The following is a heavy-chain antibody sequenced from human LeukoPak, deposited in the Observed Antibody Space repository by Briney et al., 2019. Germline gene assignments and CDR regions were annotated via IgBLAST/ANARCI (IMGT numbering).Heavy chain of an antibody. CDR3: ASHCSSTGCYVKYFQH. J-gene: IGHJ1*01. V-gene: IGHV4-39*07. D-gene: IGHD2-2*01. Sequence: SETLSLTCTVSGGSISSSSYYWGWIRQPPGKGLEWIGSIYYSGSTYYNPSLKSRVTISVDTSKNQFSLKLSSVTAADTAVYYCASHCSSTGCYVKYFQHWGQGTLVTVSS. CDR2: IYYSGST. CDR1: GGSISSSSYY.